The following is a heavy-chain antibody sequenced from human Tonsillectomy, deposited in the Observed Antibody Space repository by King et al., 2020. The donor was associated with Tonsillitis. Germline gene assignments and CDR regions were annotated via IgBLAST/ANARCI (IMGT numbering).Heavy chain of an antibody. CDR1: GFTFSSYS. CDR2: ISSGSGYK. CDR3: ARDLDDILTDSRLEDAFDI. Sequence: VQLVESGGGLVKPGGSLRLSCAASGFTFSSYSMNWVRQAPGKGLEWVSCISSGSGYKYYADSVKGRFTISRDNAKNSLYLQMNSLRAEDTAVYYCARDLDDILTDSRLEDAFDIWGQGTMVTVSS. D-gene: IGHD3-9*01. J-gene: IGHJ3*02. V-gene: IGHV3-21*01.